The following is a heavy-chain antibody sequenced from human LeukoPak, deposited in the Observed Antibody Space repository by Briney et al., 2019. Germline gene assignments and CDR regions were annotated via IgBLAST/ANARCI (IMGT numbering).Heavy chain of an antibody. CDR3: AREGWGSSFDY. D-gene: IGHD7-27*01. Sequence: PSETLSVTCTVSGGSISSYYWSWIRQPPGNGLEWIGYIYYSGSTNYNPSLKSRVTISVDTSKNQFSLKLSSVTAADTAVYYCAREGWGSSFDYWGQGTLVTVSS. V-gene: IGHV4-59*01. CDR1: GGSISSYY. J-gene: IGHJ4*02. CDR2: IYYSGST.